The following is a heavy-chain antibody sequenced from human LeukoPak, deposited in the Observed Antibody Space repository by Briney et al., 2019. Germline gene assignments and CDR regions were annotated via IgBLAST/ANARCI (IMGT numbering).Heavy chain of an antibody. CDR1: GGSISSGGYS. V-gene: IGHV4-30-2*01. CDR2: IYHSGST. CDR3: ARVTYCGGDCYVPRAPRAFLRKHAFDI. Sequence: PSETLSLTCTVSGGSISSGGYSWSWIRQPPGKGLEWIGYIYHSGSTYYNPSLKSRVTISVDTSKNQFSLKLSSVTAADTAVYYCARVTYCGGDCYVPRAPRAFLRKHAFDIWGQGTMVTVSS. J-gene: IGHJ3*02. D-gene: IGHD2-21*02.